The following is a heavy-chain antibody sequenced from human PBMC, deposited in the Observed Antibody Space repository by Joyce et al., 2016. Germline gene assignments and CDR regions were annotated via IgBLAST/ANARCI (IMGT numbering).Heavy chain of an antibody. CDR3: ARGKRGSYLDAFDV. Sequence: QVHLVQSGAEVKKPGTSVKVSCKASGYTFTSYGITWLRQAPGQGLEGMGWSSIYNSDTNYSQKIQGRVTMTTDTFTRTAYMELRSLRSDDTAVYYCARGKRGSYLDAFDVWGQGTVVTVS. V-gene: IGHV1-18*01. CDR1: GYTFTSYG. D-gene: IGHD1-26*01. J-gene: IGHJ3*01. CDR2: SSIYNSDT.